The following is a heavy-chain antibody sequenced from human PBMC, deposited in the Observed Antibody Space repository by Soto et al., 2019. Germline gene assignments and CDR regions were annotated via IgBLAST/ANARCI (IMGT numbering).Heavy chain of an antibody. D-gene: IGHD2-15*01. CDR3: ARGGYCSGGSCYNWFDP. Sequence: ASVKVSCKASGYTFTDYYMHWVRQAPGQGLEWMGWINPNSGGTNYAQKFQGWVTMTRDTSISTAYMELSRLRSDDTAVYYCARGGYCSGGSCYNWFDPWGQGTLVTVSS. CDR1: GYTFTDYY. CDR2: INPNSGGT. J-gene: IGHJ5*02. V-gene: IGHV1-2*04.